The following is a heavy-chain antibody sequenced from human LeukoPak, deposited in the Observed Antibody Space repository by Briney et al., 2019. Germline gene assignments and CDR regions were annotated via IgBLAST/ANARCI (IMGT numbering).Heavy chain of an antibody. CDR3: ARATHFYDSGGYYNDY. V-gene: IGHV4-4*02. Sequence: PSGTLSLTCAVSGGSISSTNWWSWVRQPPGKGLEWIGEIYHSGSTNYNPSLKSRVTISLDKSKNQFSLKLSSVTAADTAVYYCARATHFYDSGGYYNDYWGQGTLVSVSS. CDR1: GGSISSTNW. CDR2: IYHSGST. J-gene: IGHJ4*02. D-gene: IGHD3-22*01.